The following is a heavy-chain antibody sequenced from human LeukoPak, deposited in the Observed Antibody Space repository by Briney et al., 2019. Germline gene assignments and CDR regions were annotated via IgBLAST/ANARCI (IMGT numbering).Heavy chain of an antibody. Sequence: TGRSLRLSCAASGFTFSDYYMSWIRQAPGKGLEWVSYISSSGSTIYYADSVKGRFTISRDNAKNSLYLQMNSLRAEDTAVYYCARTVATSAPEGYWAQGTLVTVSS. CDR3: ARTVATSAPEGY. V-gene: IGHV3-11*04. D-gene: IGHD4-17*01. J-gene: IGHJ4*02. CDR1: GFTFSDYY. CDR2: ISSSGSTI.